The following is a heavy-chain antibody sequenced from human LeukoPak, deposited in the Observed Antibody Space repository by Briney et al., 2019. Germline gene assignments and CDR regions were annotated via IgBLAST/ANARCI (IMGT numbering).Heavy chain of an antibody. J-gene: IGHJ4*02. Sequence: GGSLRLSCVASGFTFGKYWMSWVRQAPGKGLVWVSRIKSDGITITYADSVKGRFTISRDNAKNTLYLQMNSLRAEDTAVYYCLRDLNWSLDQWGQGTLVTVSS. CDR2: IKSDGITI. CDR1: GFTFGKYW. CDR3: LRDLNWSLDQ. V-gene: IGHV3-74*01. D-gene: IGHD1-20*01.